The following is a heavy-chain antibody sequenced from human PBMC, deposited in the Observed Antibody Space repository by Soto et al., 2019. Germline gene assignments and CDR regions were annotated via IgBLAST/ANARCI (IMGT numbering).Heavy chain of an antibody. Sequence: HGESLKISCKGSGYSFTSYWIGWVRQMPGKGLEWMGIIYPGDSDTRYSPSFQGQVTISADKSISTAYLQWSSLKASDTAMYYCARHHCGGDCYSPHYYHYYGMDVWGQGTTVTVSS. CDR3: ARHHCGGDCYSPHYYHYYGMDV. J-gene: IGHJ6*02. V-gene: IGHV5-51*01. CDR2: IYPGDSDT. D-gene: IGHD2-21*02. CDR1: GYSFTSYW.